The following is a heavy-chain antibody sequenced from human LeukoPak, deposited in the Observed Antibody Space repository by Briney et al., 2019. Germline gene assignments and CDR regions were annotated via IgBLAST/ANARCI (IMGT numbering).Heavy chain of an antibody. D-gene: IGHD2-2*01. CDR2: INHSGST. J-gene: IGHJ5*02. V-gene: IGHV4-34*01. CDR1: GGSFSGYY. CDR3: ARGNGRLGYCSSTSCYRWFDP. Sequence: SETLSLTCAVYGGSFSGYYWSWIRQPPGKGLEWIGEINHSGSTNYNPSLKSRVTISVDTSKNQFSLKLSSVTAADTAVYYCARGNGRLGYCSSTSCYRWFDPWGRGTLVTVSS.